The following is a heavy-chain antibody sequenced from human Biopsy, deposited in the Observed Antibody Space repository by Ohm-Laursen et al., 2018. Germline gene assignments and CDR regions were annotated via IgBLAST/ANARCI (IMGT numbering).Heavy chain of an antibody. J-gene: IGHJ4*02. CDR3: ARGEVTFGELIVSLDS. D-gene: IGHD3-16*02. Sequence: ASVKVSCKTSGYNFISYSINWVRQAPGQGLEWMGWIRPLNGDTKYGQKFQDRVTMTTDTPTSTVYMELTSLRSDDTAVYYCARGEVTFGELIVSLDSWGQGTLVTGSS. V-gene: IGHV1-18*01. CDR2: IRPLNGDT. CDR1: GYNFISYS.